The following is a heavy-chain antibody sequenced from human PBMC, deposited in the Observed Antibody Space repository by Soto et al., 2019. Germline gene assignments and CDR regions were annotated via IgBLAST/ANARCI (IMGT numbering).Heavy chain of an antibody. D-gene: IGHD6-13*01. J-gene: IGHJ6*02. CDR2: IWYDGSNK. V-gene: IGHV3-33*01. Sequence: QVQLVESGGGVVQPGRSLRLSCAASGFTFSSYGMHWVRQAPGKGLEWVAVIWYDGSNKYYADSVKGRFTISRDNSKNTPYLQINSPGSEGSAVDYMWRERGAAAGRAPHFHYYLGMDLRGQGTTVTVSS. CDR1: GFTFSSYG. CDR3: WRERGAAAGRAPHFHYYLGMDL.